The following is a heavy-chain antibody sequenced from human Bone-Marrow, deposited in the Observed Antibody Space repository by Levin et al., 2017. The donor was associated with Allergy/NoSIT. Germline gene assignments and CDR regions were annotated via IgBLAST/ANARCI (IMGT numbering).Heavy chain of an antibody. D-gene: IGHD2-2*02. CDR2: IKSKTDGGTT. V-gene: IGHV3-15*01. CDR3: TTRPYCSSTSCYNAFDS. CDR1: GFTFSNAW. Sequence: GESLKISCAASGFTFSNAWMSWVRQAPGKGLEWVGRIKSKTDGGTTDYAAPVKGRFTISRDDSENTLYLQMNSLKTEDTAVYYCTTRPYCSSTSCYNAFDSWGQGTMVTVSS. J-gene: IGHJ3*02.